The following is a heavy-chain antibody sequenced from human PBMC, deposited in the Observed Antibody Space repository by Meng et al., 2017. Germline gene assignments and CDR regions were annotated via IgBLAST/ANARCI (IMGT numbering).Heavy chain of an antibody. CDR2: IYPGDSDT. Sequence: GESLKISCKGSGYSFTTYWIGWVRQMPGKGLEWMGIIYPGDSDTRYNPSFQGQVTILADNSINTAYLHWSSLRASDTAMYYCARALSGVSDPHYFDYWGQGTLVTVSS. J-gene: IGHJ4*02. V-gene: IGHV5-51*01. CDR1: GYSFTTYW. CDR3: ARALSGVSDPHYFDY. D-gene: IGHD1-26*01.